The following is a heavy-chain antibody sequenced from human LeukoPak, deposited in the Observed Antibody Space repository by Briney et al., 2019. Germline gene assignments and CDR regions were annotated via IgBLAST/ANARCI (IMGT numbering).Heavy chain of an antibody. CDR1: GFTFSSYE. CDR2: ISSSGSTI. V-gene: IGHV3-48*03. J-gene: IGHJ6*03. Sequence: GGSLRLSCAASGFTFSSYEMNWVRQAPGKGLEWVSYISSSGSTIYYADSVKGRFTISRDNAKNSLYLQMNSLRAEDTAVYYCARNDILTGYYYYYYYMDVWGKGTTVTISS. D-gene: IGHD3-9*01. CDR3: ARNDILTGYYYYYYYMDV.